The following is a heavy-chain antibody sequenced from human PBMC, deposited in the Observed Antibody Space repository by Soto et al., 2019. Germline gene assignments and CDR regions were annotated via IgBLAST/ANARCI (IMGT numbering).Heavy chain of an antibody. D-gene: IGHD3-10*01. CDR3: ARAHGEGYYFDY. J-gene: IGHJ4*02. Sequence: QVQLQESGPGLVKPSETLSLTCTVSGGSISSYYWSWIRQPPGKGLEWIGYIYYSASTNYNPSLRSRVTISVDTSKNQFSRKLSSVTAEDTAVYYCARAHGEGYYFDYWGQGTLVTVSS. CDR2: IYYSAST. CDR1: GGSISSYY. V-gene: IGHV4-59*01.